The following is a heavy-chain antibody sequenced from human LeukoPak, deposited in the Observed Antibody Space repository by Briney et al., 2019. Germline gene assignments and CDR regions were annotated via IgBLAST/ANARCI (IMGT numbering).Heavy chain of an antibody. CDR2: IGTNSSII. J-gene: IGHJ4*02. V-gene: IGHV3-48*02. CDR3: ARHGYAGNFGDY. CDR1: GFTFSSYS. Sequence: PGGSLRLSCAASGFTFSSYSMNWVRQTPGKGLEWVSFIGTNSSIIYYADSLKGRFTISRDNSTNSLYLQMISLRNEDTAVYYFARHGYAGNFGDYWGQGTMATVSS. D-gene: IGHD4-23*01.